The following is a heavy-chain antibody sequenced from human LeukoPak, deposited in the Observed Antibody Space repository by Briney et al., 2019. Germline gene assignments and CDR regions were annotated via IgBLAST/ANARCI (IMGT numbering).Heavy chain of an antibody. CDR2: IYYSGST. D-gene: IGHD3-10*01. CDR3: ASNTRMTSGIDY. CDR1: GGSISSGGYS. Sequence: PSETLSLTCAVSGGSISSGGYSWSWIRQPPGKGLEWIGYIYYSGSTYYNPSLKSRVTISVDTSKNQFSLKLSSVTAADTAVYYCASNTRMTSGIDYWGQGTLVTVSS. V-gene: IGHV4-30-2*05. J-gene: IGHJ4*02.